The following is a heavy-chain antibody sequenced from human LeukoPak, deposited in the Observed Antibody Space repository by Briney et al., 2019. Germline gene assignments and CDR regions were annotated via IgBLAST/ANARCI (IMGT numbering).Heavy chain of an antibody. Sequence: PSETLSLTCTVSGGSISSSSYYWGWIRQPPGKGLEWIGSIYYSGSTNYNPSLKSRVTISVDTSKNQFSLKLSSVTAADTAVYYCARERYYDSSGYYYKAFDIWGQGTMVTVSS. D-gene: IGHD3-22*01. CDR3: ARERYYDSSGYYYKAFDI. CDR2: IYYSGST. J-gene: IGHJ3*02. CDR1: GGSISSSSYY. V-gene: IGHV4-39*07.